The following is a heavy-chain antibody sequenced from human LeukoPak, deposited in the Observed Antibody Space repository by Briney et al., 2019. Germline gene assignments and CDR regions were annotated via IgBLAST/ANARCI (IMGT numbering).Heavy chain of an antibody. Sequence: SETLSLTCAVYGGSFSGYYWSCIRQPPGKGLEWIGEINHSGSTNYNPSLKSRVTISVDTSKNQFSLKLSSVTDADTAVYYCARYLGRYYYYYVDVWGKGTTVTVSS. CDR1: GGSFSGYY. D-gene: IGHD1-26*01. CDR3: ARYLGRYYYYYVDV. V-gene: IGHV4-34*01. CDR2: INHSGST. J-gene: IGHJ6*03.